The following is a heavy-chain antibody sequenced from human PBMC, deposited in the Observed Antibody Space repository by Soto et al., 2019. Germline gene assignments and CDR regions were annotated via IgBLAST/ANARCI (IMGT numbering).Heavy chain of an antibody. J-gene: IGHJ4*02. D-gene: IGHD7-27*01. V-gene: IGHV4-34*01. CDR3: ARGWGRIFDY. Sequence: QVQLQQWGAGLLKPSETLSLTCAVYGGSFSGYYWSWIRQPPGTGLEWIGDINHSGSTNYNPSPKSRVTISVTTSKNQFPLKLSSVTAADTAVYYCARGWGRIFDYWGQGTLVTVSS. CDR2: INHSGST. CDR1: GGSFSGYY.